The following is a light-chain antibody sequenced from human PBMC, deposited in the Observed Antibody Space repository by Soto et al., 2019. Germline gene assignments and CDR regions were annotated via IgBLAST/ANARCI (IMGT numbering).Light chain of an antibody. CDR2: EVS. J-gene: IGLJ1*01. Sequence: QSALTQPPSASGSPGQSVTISCTGTSGDVGGYNYVSWYQQHPGKAPKPMIYEVSKRPSGVPDRFSGSKSGNTASLTVSGLQAEDEADYYCSSYAGSNNFVFGTGTKVTVL. CDR3: SSYAGSNNFV. V-gene: IGLV2-8*01. CDR1: SGDVGGYNY.